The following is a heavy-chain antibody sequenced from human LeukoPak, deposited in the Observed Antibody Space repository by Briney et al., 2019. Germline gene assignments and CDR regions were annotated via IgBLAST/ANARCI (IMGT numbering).Heavy chain of an antibody. CDR3: AKGAQYDFWSGYTLEYFDV. V-gene: IGHV3-23*01. D-gene: IGHD3-3*01. Sequence: AGGSLRLSCAASGFTFNSYAMSWVRQAPGKGLEWVSFISASGGSTHYADSVKGRFTISRDNSKNTLYLQINSLRAEDTATYYCAKGAQYDFWSGYTLEYFDVWGKGTLVTVSS. CDR2: ISASGGST. CDR1: GFTFNSYA. J-gene: IGHJ4*02.